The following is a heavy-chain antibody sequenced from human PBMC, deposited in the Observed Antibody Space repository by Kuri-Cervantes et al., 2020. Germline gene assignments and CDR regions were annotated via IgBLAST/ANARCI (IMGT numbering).Heavy chain of an antibody. V-gene: IGHV6-1*01. D-gene: IGHD3-10*01. CDR1: GDSVSSNSAA. CDR2: TYYRSKWYN. Sequence: LRLSCAISGDSVSSNSAAWNWIRQSPSRGLEWLGRTYYRSKWYNDYAVSVKSRITINPVTSKNQFSLQLNSVTPEDTAVYYCAREARDFLWFGPYYFDYWGQGTLVTVSS. J-gene: IGHJ4*02. CDR3: AREARDFLWFGPYYFDY.